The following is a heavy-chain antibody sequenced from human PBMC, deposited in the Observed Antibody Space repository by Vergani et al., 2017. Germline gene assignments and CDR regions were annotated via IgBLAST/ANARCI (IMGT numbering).Heavy chain of an antibody. Sequence: QVTLKESGPALVKPTQTLTLTCSVSGFSINNAGLGVSWIRQPPGKALEWLAHIFSNDKKSYKTSLKTRLSISKDTSKSQVVLTLANVDPLDTATYYCARMGDYGRNDAFDIWGQGTLVFVS. CDR3: ARMGDYGRNDAFDI. D-gene: IGHD4/OR15-4a*01. V-gene: IGHV2-26*01. CDR2: IFSNDKK. J-gene: IGHJ3*02. CDR1: GFSINNAGLG.